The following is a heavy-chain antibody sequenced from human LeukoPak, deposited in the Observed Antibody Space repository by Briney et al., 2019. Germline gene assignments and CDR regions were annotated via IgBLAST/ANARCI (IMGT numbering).Heavy chain of an antibody. Sequence: PGGSLRLSCAASGFTFSSYAMHWVRQAPGKGLEWVAVISYDGSNKYYADSVKGRFTISRDNSKNTLYLQMNSLRAEDTAVYYCARVGYDFWSGYYPYYYYMDVWGKGTTVTVSS. V-gene: IGHV3-30-3*01. CDR1: GFTFSSYA. CDR2: ISYDGSNK. J-gene: IGHJ6*03. D-gene: IGHD3-3*01. CDR3: ARVGYDFWSGYYPYYYYMDV.